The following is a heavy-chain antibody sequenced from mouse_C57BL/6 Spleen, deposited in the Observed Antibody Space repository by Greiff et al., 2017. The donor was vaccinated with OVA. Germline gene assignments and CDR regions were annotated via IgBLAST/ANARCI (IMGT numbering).Heavy chain of an antibody. Sequence: QVQLQQSGAELVRPGASVKLSCKASGYTFTDYYINWVKQRPGQGLEWIARIYPGSGNTYYNEKFKGKATLTAEKSSSTAYMQLSSLTSEDSAVYFCASDGTTVVRAMDYWGQGTSVTVSS. CDR1: GYTFTDYY. J-gene: IGHJ4*01. D-gene: IGHD1-1*01. V-gene: IGHV1-76*01. CDR2: IYPGSGNT. CDR3: ASDGTTVVRAMDY.